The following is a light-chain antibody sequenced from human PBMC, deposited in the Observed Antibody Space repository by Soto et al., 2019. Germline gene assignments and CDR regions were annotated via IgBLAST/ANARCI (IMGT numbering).Light chain of an antibody. CDR1: HSITNY. J-gene: IGKJ2*01. V-gene: IGKV1-39*01. CDR3: QQSYSTLGT. CDR2: AAS. Sequence: IQMTQSPSSLSASVGDRVIITCRSDHSITNYLNWYQQRPGKVPKPLIYAASPLQSGVPSRFSGSGSGRVFTLTINSLQPEDFATYYCQQSYSTLGTFGRGTRVEI.